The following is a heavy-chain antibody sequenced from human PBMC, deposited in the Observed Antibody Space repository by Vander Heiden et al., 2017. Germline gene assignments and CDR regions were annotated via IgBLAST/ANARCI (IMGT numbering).Heavy chain of an antibody. CDR1: GFTFSRSG. Sequence: QVPLVESGGGVVQPGRSLRPPCAASGFTFSRSGMHWVRQAPGKGLEWVAVIWYDGSNKYYADSVKGRFTISRDNSKNTLYLQMNSLRAEDTAVYYCARDRCSSTSCPTNYFDYWGQGTLVTVSS. CDR2: IWYDGSNK. CDR3: ARDRCSSTSCPTNYFDY. V-gene: IGHV3-33*01. J-gene: IGHJ4*02. D-gene: IGHD2-2*01.